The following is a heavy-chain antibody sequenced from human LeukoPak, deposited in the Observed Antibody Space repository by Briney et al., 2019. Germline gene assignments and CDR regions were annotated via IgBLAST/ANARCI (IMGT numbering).Heavy chain of an antibody. CDR1: GYTFTSYY. CDR3: ARGSRRDGYNTLFDS. J-gene: IGHJ4*02. D-gene: IGHD5-24*01. CDR2: MNPNSGYT. V-gene: IGHV1-8*02. Sequence: ASVKVSCKASGYTFTSYYMHWVRQATGQGLEWMGWMNPNSGYTGYAQKFQGRVTMTTNTSISTAYMELSSLRSEDTAVYYCARGSRRDGYNTLFDSWGQGILVTASS.